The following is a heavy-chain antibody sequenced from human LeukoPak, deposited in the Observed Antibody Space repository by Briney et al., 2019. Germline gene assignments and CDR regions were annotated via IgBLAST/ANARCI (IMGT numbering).Heavy chain of an antibody. J-gene: IGHJ3*02. CDR3: ASPYDSSGYSGGDAFDI. CDR2: IRYDGSNK. Sequence: PGGSLRLSCAASGFTFSTYGMHWVRQAPGKGLEWVAFIRYDGSNKYYADSVKGRFTISRDNSKNTLYLQMNSLRAEDTAVYYCASPYDSSGYSGGDAFDIWGQGTMVTVSS. V-gene: IGHV3-30*02. D-gene: IGHD3-22*01. CDR1: GFTFSTYG.